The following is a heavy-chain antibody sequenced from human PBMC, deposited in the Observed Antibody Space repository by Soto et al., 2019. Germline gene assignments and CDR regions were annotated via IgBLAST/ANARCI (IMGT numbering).Heavy chain of an antibody. CDR2: INHSGST. J-gene: IGHJ5*02. CDR1: GGSFSGYY. D-gene: IGHD4-17*01. CDR3: ARVRFRNIYGGNSVHWFDP. Sequence: KPSETLSLTCAVYGGSFSGYYWSWIRQPPGKGLEWIGEINHSGSTNYNPSLKSRVTISVDTSKNQFSLKLSSVTAADTAVYYCARVRFRNIYGGNSVHWFDPWGQGTLVTVSS. V-gene: IGHV4-34*01.